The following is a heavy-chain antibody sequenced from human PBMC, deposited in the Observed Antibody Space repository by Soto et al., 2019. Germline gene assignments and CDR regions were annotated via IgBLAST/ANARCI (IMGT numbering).Heavy chain of an antibody. CDR1: GGSISSGGYS. CDR2: IYHSGST. D-gene: IGHD5-12*01. J-gene: IGHJ4*02. V-gene: IGHV4-30-2*01. Sequence: QLQLQESGSGLVKPSQTLSLTCAVSGGSISSGGYSWSWIRQPPGKGLEWIGYIYHSGSTYYNPSLKRRVTISVDRSKNQCSRKLSSVTAADTAVYYCAAGGGLPRYYWGQGTLVTVSS. CDR3: AAGGGLPRYY.